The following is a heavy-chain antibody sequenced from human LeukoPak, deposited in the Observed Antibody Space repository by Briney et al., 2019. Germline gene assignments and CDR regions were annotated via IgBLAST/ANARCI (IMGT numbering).Heavy chain of an antibody. Sequence: GGSLRLSCAASGFTFSNAWMSWVRQAPGKGLEWVGRIKSKTDGGTTDYAAPVKGRFTISRDDSKNTLYLQMSSLRTDDTAVYYCVRLTQWLDDAFDLWGQGTLVTVS. J-gene: IGHJ3*01. CDR3: VRLTQWLDDAFDL. CDR1: GFTFSNAW. D-gene: IGHD6-19*01. V-gene: IGHV3-15*01. CDR2: IKSKTDGGTT.